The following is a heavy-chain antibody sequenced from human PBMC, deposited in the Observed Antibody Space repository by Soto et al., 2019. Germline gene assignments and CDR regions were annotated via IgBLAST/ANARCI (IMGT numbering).Heavy chain of an antibody. Sequence: GESLKITGKGSGYSFTSYWIGWVRQMPGKGLEWMGIIYPGDSDTRYSPSFQGQVTISADKSISTAYLQWSSLKASDTAMYYCARTSMYDSSGYYYPAYDAFDIWGQGTMVTVSS. D-gene: IGHD3-22*01. J-gene: IGHJ3*02. CDR1: GYSFTSYW. CDR3: ARTSMYDSSGYYYPAYDAFDI. V-gene: IGHV5-51*01. CDR2: IYPGDSDT.